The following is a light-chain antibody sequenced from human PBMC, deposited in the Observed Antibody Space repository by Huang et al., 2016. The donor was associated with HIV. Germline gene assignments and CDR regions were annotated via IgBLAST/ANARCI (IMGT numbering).Light chain of an antibody. CDR1: QSVSSY. CDR3: QQYNNWPLFT. J-gene: IGKJ3*01. CDR2: GAS. Sequence: EIVMTQSPATQSVSPGERATLSCRASQSVSSYLAWYQQKPGQAPRLLIYGASTRATGIPARFSGSGSGTEFTLTISSLQSEDFAVYYCQQYNNWPLFTFGPGTKVDIK. V-gene: IGKV3-15*01.